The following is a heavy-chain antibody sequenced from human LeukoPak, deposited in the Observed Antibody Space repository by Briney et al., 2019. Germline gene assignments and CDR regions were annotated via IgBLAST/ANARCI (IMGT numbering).Heavy chain of an antibody. V-gene: IGHV3-11*01. D-gene: IGHD2-2*01. CDR1: GFTFSDYY. CDR2: TSSSGSTI. Sequence: GGALRLSCAASGFTFSDYYMSWIRQAPGKGLEGVSYTSSSGSTIYYADSVKGRFTIPRDNAKSSLYLHMNSLRAEATAVYYCARHRLHTAAAWGQGTLVTVSS. CDR3: ARHRLHTAAA. J-gene: IGHJ5*02.